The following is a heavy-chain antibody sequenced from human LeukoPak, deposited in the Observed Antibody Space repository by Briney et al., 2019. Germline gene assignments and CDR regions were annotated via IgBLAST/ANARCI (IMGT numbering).Heavy chain of an antibody. CDR1: GGSFSGYY. Sequence: SETLSLTCAVYGGSFSGYYWSWIRQPPGKGLEWIGEINQSGSTNNNPSLKSRVTISVDTSKNQFSLKLSSVTAADTAVYYCARDGGDYSGWFDPWGQGTLVTVSS. CDR3: ARDGGDYSGWFDP. D-gene: IGHD4-11*01. V-gene: IGHV4-34*01. J-gene: IGHJ5*02. CDR2: INQSGST.